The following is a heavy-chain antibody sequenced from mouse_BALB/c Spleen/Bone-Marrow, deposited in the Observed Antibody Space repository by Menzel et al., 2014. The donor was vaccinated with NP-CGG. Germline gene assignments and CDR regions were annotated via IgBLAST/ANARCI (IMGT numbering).Heavy chain of an antibody. CDR1: GYTFTSYW. D-gene: IGHD2-3*01. Sequence: QVHVKQSGAELVKPGASVKLSCKASGYTFTSYWMHWVKQRPGQGLEWIGEIDPSDSYTNYNQKFKGKATLTVDKSSSTAYMQLSSLTSEDSAVYFCARWLLRYYAMDDWDQGTSVTVSS. CDR2: IDPSDSYT. CDR3: ARWLLRYYAMDD. V-gene: IGHV1-69*02. J-gene: IGHJ4*01.